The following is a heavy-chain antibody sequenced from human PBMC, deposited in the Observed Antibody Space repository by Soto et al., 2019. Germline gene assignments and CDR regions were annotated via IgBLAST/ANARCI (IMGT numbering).Heavy chain of an antibody. CDR3: TKGAYGDYYFDY. V-gene: IGHV3-15*01. Sequence: EVQLVESGGDLVKPGGSLSLSCAASGFTFNNAWMSWVRQAPGKGLEWVGRIKSKTDGGTTDYAAPVKDRFTISRDDSKNTLYLQMNSLKIEDTAVYYCTKGAYGDYYFDYWGQGTLVTVSS. J-gene: IGHJ4*02. CDR2: IKSKTDGGTT. CDR1: GFTFNNAW. D-gene: IGHD4-17*01.